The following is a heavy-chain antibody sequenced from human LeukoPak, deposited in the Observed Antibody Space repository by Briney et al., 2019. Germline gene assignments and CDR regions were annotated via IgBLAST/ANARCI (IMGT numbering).Heavy chain of an antibody. CDR2: ISHNSNYI. V-gene: IGHV3-21*01. CDR1: GFTFNTYS. Sequence: PGGSLRLSCAASGFTFNTYSLDWVRHAPGKGLEWASSISHNSNYIYYADSVKGRVTVSRDNAKNSLFLQMNSLRAEDTAVYYFARGVENWGQGTLVTVSS. J-gene: IGHJ4*02. CDR3: ARGVEN.